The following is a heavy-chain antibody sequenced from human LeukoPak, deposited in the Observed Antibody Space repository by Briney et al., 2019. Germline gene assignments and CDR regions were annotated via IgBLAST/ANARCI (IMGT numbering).Heavy chain of an antibody. CDR1: GYTFTGYY. D-gene: IGHD2-15*01. Sequence: GASVKVSCKASGYTFTGYYMHWVRQAPGQGLEWMGWINPNSGGTNYAQKFQGRVTMTRDTSISTAYMELSRLRSDDTAVYYCARGYCSGGSCSLWQNWFDPWGQGTLVTVSS. CDR3: ARGYCSGGSCSLWQNWFDP. CDR2: INPNSGGT. V-gene: IGHV1-2*02. J-gene: IGHJ5*02.